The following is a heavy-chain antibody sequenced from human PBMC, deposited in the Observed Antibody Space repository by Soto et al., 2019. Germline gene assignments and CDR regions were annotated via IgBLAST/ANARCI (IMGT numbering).Heavy chain of an antibody. J-gene: IGHJ6*02. Sequence: GASVKVSCKASGGTFSSYTISWVRQAPGQGLEWMGRIIPILGIANYAQKFQGRVTITADKSTSTAYMELSSLRSEDTAVYYCAREEIGSGSNYYYYYGMDVWGQGTTVTVSS. CDR3: AREEIGSGSNYYYYYGMDV. CDR1: GGTFSSYT. D-gene: IGHD3-10*01. V-gene: IGHV1-69*04. CDR2: IIPILGIA.